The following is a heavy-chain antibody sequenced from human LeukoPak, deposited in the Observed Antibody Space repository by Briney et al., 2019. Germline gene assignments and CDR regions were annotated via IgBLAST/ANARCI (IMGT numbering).Heavy chain of an antibody. CDR3: ARVEEWELLRSRSYYFDY. CDR2: IESGGTT. J-gene: IGHJ4*02. D-gene: IGHD1-26*01. CDR1: GFTVSRNH. V-gene: IGHV3-66*01. Sequence: GGSLRLSCAASGFTVSRNHFGWVRQAPGKGPEWASIIESGGTTYYADSVKGRFAISRDNSKNTLYLQLNSLRVDDTAVYYCARVEEWELLRSRSYYFDYWGQGTLVTVSS.